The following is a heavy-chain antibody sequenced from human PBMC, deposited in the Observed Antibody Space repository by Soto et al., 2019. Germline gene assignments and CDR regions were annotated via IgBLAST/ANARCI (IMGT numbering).Heavy chain of an antibody. CDR2: IYYSGST. J-gene: IGHJ4*02. Sequence: PSETLSLTCTVSGGSISSYYWSWIRQPPGKGLEWIGYIYYSGSTYYNPSLKSRVTISVDTSKNQFSLKLSSVTAADTAVYYCARVGYGDYEPTFDYWGQGTLVNVS. V-gene: IGHV4-59*12. CDR3: ARVGYGDYEPTFDY. CDR1: GGSISSYY. D-gene: IGHD4-17*01.